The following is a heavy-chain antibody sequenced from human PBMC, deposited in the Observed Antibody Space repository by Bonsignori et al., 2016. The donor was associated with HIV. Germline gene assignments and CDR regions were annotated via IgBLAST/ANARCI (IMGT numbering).Heavy chain of an antibody. D-gene: IGHD2-15*01. V-gene: IGHV1-69*01. CDR2: IIPVFGTA. J-gene: IGHJ4*02. CDR3: ARESEYCSGGSCYFHY. Sequence: WVRQAPGQGLEWMGGIIPVFGTANYAQKFQGRVTISADESTSTVYMDLSSLRSEDTAVYYCARESEYCSGGSCYFHYWGQGTLVTVSS.